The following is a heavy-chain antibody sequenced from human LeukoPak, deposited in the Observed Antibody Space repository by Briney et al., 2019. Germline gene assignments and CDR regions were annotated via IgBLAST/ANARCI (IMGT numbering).Heavy chain of an antibody. Sequence: GGSLRLSCAASGFTFSSYGMHWVRQAPGKGLEWVAVIWYDGSNKYYADSVKGRFTIPRDNSKNTLYLQMNSLRAEDTAVYYCARDDIVVVPAAPGYYYYGMDVWGQGTTVTVSS. V-gene: IGHV3-33*01. J-gene: IGHJ6*02. D-gene: IGHD2-2*01. CDR2: IWYDGSNK. CDR3: ARDDIVVVPAAPGYYYYGMDV. CDR1: GFTFSSYG.